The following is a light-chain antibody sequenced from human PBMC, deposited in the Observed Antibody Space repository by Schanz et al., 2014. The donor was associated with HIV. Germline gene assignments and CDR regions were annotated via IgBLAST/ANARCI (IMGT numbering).Light chain of an antibody. CDR1: QSVNTN. CDR2: GAS. CDR3: QQYNNWPPKIT. V-gene: IGKV3-15*01. Sequence: EIVLTQSPGSLSLSPGERATLSCRASQSVNTNLAWYQQKPGQAPRLLIYGASTRATGIPARVSGSGSGTEFTLTISSLQSEDFAVYYCQQYNNWPPKITFGGGTKVEIK. J-gene: IGKJ4*01.